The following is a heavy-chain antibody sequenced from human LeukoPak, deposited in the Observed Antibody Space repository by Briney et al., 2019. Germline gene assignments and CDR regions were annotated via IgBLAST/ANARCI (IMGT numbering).Heavy chain of an antibody. CDR3: ARVWGWGLTTVVTPAPYFDY. D-gene: IGHD4-23*01. V-gene: IGHV4-30-4*08. Sequence: PSQTLSLTCTVSGGSISSGDYYWSWIRQPPGKGLEWIGYIYYSGSTYYNPSLKSRVTISVDTSKNQFSLKLSSVTAADTAVYYRARVWGWGLTTVVTPAPYFDYWGQGTLVTVSS. CDR2: IYYSGST. CDR1: GGSISSGDYY. J-gene: IGHJ4*02.